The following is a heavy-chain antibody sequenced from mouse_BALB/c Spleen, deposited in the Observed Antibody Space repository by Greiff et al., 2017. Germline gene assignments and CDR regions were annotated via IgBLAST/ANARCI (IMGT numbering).Heavy chain of an antibody. V-gene: IGHV5-6-5*01. D-gene: IGHD1-2*01. CDR2: ISSGGST. J-gene: IGHJ2*01. Sequence: EVMLVESGGGLVKPGGSLKLSCAASGFTFSSYAMSWVRQTPEKRLEWVASISSGGSTYYPDSVKGRFTISRDNARNILYLQMSSLRSEDTAMYYCARGGYYGYDDYWGQGTTLTVSS. CDR1: GFTFSSYA. CDR3: ARGGYYGYDDY.